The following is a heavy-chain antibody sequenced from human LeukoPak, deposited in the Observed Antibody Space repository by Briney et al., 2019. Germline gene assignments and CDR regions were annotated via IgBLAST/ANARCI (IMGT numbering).Heavy chain of an antibody. CDR1: GGSISSSSYY. V-gene: IGHV4-39*07. CDR2: IYYSGST. J-gene: IGHJ3*02. Sequence: PSETLSLTCTVSGGSISSSSYYWGWIRQPPGKGLEWIGSIYYSGSTYYNPSLKSRVTISVDTSKNQFSLKLSSVTAADTAVYYCARGDATVTMVYAFDIWGQGTMVTVSS. D-gene: IGHD4-17*01. CDR3: ARGDATVTMVYAFDI.